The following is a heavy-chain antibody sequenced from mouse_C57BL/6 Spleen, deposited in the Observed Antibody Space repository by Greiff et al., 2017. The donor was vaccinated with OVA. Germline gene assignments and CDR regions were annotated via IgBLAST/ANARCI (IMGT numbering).Heavy chain of an antibody. Sequence: VQLQQPGPELVKPGASVKLSCKASGYTFTSYWMQWVKQRPGQGLEWIGEIDPSDSYTNYNQKFKGKATLTVDTSSSTAYMQLSRLTAEDSAVYDCAREGIAYWGQGTLVTVSA. CDR2: IDPSDSYT. V-gene: IGHV1-50*01. CDR1: GYTFTSYW. J-gene: IGHJ3*01. CDR3: AREGIAY.